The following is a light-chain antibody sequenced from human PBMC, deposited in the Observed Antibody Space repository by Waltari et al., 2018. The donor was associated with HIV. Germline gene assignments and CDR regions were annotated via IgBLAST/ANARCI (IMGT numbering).Light chain of an antibody. CDR2: GNN. CDR1: SSNIGSSY. V-gene: IGLV1-47*01. J-gene: IGLJ3*02. Sequence: QSVLTQPPSASGTPGQRVTIYCSGSSSNIGSSYIYWYQQLPGTAPKLLVYGNNQRPSGVPDRFSGSKSGTSASLAISGLRSEDEADYYCAAWDDSLSGRVFGGGTKLTVL. CDR3: AAWDDSLSGRV.